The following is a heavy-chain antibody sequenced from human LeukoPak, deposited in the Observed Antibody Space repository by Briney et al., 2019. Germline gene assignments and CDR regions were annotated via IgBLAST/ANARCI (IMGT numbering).Heavy chain of an antibody. V-gene: IGHV3-23*01. Sequence: PGGSLRLSCAASGFTFSSYAMSWVRQAPGKGLEWVSAISGSGGSTYYADSVKGRFTISRDNSKNTLYLQMNSLRAEDTAVYYCAKDGGSYSIPYYMDVWGKGTTVTISS. J-gene: IGHJ6*03. CDR3: AKDGGSYSIPYYMDV. CDR1: GFTFSSYA. CDR2: ISGSGGST. D-gene: IGHD1-26*01.